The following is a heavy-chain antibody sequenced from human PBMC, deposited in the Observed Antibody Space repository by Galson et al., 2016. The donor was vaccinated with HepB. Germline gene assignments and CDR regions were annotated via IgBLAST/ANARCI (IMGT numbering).Heavy chain of an antibody. Sequence: SLRLSCAASGFASNTFALHWVRQAPGKGLEWVALISYDGSNKYYADSVKGRFTISRDNSKNTLSLQMNSLRTDDTAVYYCARDLSWGQGTLVIVSS. V-gene: IGHV3-30*04. CDR3: ARDLS. J-gene: IGHJ4*02. CDR1: GFASNTFA. D-gene: IGHD2/OR15-2a*01. CDR2: ISYDGSNK.